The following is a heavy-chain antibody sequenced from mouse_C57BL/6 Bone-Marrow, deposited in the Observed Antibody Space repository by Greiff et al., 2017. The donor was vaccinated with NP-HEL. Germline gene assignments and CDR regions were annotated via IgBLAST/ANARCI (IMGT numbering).Heavy chain of an antibody. J-gene: IGHJ4*01. D-gene: IGHD1-1*01. Sequence: VQLQQPGAELVMPGASVKLSCKASGYTFTSYWMHWVKQRPGQGLEWIGELDPSDSYTNYNQKFKGKSTLTVDKSSSTAYMQLSSLTSEDSAVYYCASLYYGSHYYAMDYWGQGTSVTVSS. CDR3: ASLYYGSHYYAMDY. V-gene: IGHV1-69*01. CDR2: LDPSDSYT. CDR1: GYTFTSYW.